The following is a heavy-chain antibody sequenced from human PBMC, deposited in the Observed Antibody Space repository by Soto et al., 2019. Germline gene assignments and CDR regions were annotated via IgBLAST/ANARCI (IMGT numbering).Heavy chain of an antibody. J-gene: IGHJ4*02. CDR3: ARGTLTSIDMVDY. V-gene: IGHV3-74*01. Sequence: GGSLRLSCAGSGFTFSSVAMTWVRQAPGKGLVWVSRISGDGTRTNYADSVGGRFTVSRDNAKNTLYLQINSLTAEDTAVYYCARGTLTSIDMVDYWGQGTLVTVSS. CDR1: GFTFSSVA. CDR2: ISGDGTRT. D-gene: IGHD2-21*01.